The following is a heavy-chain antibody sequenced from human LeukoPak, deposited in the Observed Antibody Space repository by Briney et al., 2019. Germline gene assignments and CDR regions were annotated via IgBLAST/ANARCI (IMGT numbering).Heavy chain of an antibody. V-gene: IGHV4-59*01. CDR1: GGSSSSYY. D-gene: IGHD3-10*01. J-gene: IGHJ5*02. Sequence: PSETLSLTCTVSGGSSSSYYWSWIRQPPGKGLEWIGHIYYSGSTNYNPSLKSRVTISVDTSKNQFSLKLSSVTAADTAVYYCASSYYYGSGRIPFDPWGQGTLVTVSS. CDR2: IYYSGST. CDR3: ASSYYYGSGRIPFDP.